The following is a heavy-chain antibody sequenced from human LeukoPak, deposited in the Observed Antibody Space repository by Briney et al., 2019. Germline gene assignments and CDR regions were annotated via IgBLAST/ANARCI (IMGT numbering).Heavy chain of an antibody. D-gene: IGHD5-12*01. V-gene: IGHV3-30-3*01. CDR1: GFTFSSYA. CDR3: ARDSGGYSGYDYFDY. J-gene: IGHJ4*02. CDR2: ISYDGSNK. Sequence: GGSLRLSCAASGFTFSSYAMPWVRQAPGKRLEWAAVISYDGSNKYYADSVKGRFTISRDNSKNTLYLQMNSLRAEDTAVYYCARDSGGYSGYDYFDYWGQGTLVTVSS.